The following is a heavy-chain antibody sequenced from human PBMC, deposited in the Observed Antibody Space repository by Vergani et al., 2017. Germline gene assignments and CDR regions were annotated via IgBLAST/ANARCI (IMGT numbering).Heavy chain of an antibody. V-gene: IGHV1-69*13. CDR3: AIDRIAAASTSLNLFDP. CDR1: GGTFSSYA. CDR2: IIPIFGTA. Sequence: QVQLVQSGAEVKKPGSSVKVSCKASGGTFSSYAISWVRQAPGQGLEWMGRIIPIFGTANYAQKFQGRVTITADESTSTAYMELSSLRSEDTAVYYCAIDRIAAASTSLNLFDPWGQGTLVTVSS. J-gene: IGHJ5*02. D-gene: IGHD6-13*01.